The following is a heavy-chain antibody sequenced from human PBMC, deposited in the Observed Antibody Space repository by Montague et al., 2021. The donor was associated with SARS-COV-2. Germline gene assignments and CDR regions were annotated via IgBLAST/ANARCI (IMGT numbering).Heavy chain of an antibody. D-gene: IGHD3-3*01. V-gene: IGHV4-34*01. J-gene: IGHJ3*01. Sequence: SETLSLTCAVYGGSFTTFYWTSIRQPPGKGLEWIGESNDRGSSTYNTSFKNRVTISVDKSTNKNSPQLTSWTAADTATYYCASGQVTIFAILIAFPAAGAIDVWGQGTTVTVS. CDR3: ASGQVTIFAILIAFPAAGAIDV. CDR1: GGSFTTFY. CDR2: SNDRGSS.